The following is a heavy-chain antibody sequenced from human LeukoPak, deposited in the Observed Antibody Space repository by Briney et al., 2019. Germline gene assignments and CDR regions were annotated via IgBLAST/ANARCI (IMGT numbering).Heavy chain of an antibody. Sequence: ASVKVSCKASGYTFTSYGISWVRQAPGQGLEWMGWISAYNGNTNYAQKLQGRVTMTTDTSTSTAYMELRSLRSDDTAVYYCAREFVGRGYDILTGYSLFDYWGQGTLVTVSS. D-gene: IGHD3-9*01. CDR1: GYTFTSYG. CDR2: ISAYNGNT. J-gene: IGHJ4*02. V-gene: IGHV1-18*01. CDR3: AREFVGRGYDILTGYSLFDY.